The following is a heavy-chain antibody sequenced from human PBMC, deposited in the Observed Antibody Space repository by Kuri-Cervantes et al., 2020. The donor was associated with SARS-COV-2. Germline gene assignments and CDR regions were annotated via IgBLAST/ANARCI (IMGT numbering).Heavy chain of an antibody. J-gene: IGHJ4*02. CDR3: AAAPWPYYYFDY. CDR2: IKSNTDGGTE. D-gene: IGHD3-10*01. CDR1: RFTFTNAW. V-gene: IGHV3-15*01. Sequence: GESLKISCAASRFTFTNAWMYWVRQAPGMGLEWVARIKSNTDGGTEDYAIPVEGRFTVSRDDSRNTLYLQMNSLKTEDTAVYYCAAAPWPYYYFDYWGQGTLVTVSS.